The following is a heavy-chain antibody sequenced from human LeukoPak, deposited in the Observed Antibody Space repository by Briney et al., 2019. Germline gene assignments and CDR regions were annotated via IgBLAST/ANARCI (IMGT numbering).Heavy chain of an antibody. D-gene: IGHD6-19*01. CDR1: GYTLTELS. J-gene: IGHJ4*02. V-gene: IGHV1-24*01. CDR2: FDPEDGET. Sequence: ASVTVSFKVSGYTLTELSMHWVRQAPGKGLEWMGGFDPEDGETIYAQKFQGRVTMTEDTSTDTAYMELSSLRSEDTAVYYCATGTWVAVAGFDYWGQGTLVTVSS. CDR3: ATGTWVAVAGFDY.